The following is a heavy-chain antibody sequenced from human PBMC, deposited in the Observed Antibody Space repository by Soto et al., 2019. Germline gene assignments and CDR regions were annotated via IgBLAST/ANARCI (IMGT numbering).Heavy chain of an antibody. D-gene: IGHD3-22*01. J-gene: IGHJ4*02. CDR3: AIGFYDSSGYYYPALDY. Sequence: SETLSLTCAVYGGSFSGYYWSWIRQPPGKGLEWIGEINHSGSTNYNPSLKSRVTVSVDTSKNQFSLKLSSVTAADTAVYYCAIGFYDSSGYYYPALDYWGQGTLVTVSS. CDR1: GGSFSGYY. V-gene: IGHV4-34*01. CDR2: INHSGST.